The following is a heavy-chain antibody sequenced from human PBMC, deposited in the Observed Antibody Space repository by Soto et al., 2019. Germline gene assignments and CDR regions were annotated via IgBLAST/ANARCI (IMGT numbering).Heavy chain of an antibody. CDR1: GYTFTSYS. CDR2: INTGNGDT. Sequence: ASVKVSCKASGYTFTSYSMHWVRQAPGQRLEWMGWINTGNGDTKSSQSFQGRVTITADESTSTAYMELSSLRSEDTAVYYCARDRFSVDTAMVTGFSWFDPWGQGTLVTVSS. D-gene: IGHD5-18*01. V-gene: IGHV1-3*04. J-gene: IGHJ5*02. CDR3: ARDRFSVDTAMVTGFSWFDP.